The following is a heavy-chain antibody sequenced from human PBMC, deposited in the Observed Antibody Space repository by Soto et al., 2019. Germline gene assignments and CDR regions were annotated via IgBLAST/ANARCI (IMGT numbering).Heavy chain of an antibody. J-gene: IGHJ4*02. CDR3: ASSMTTVTTFEN. V-gene: IGHV4-30-2*01. CDR2: IYHSGST. CDR1: GGSISSGGYS. Sequence: QLQLQESGSGLVKPSQTLPLTCAVSGGSISSGGYSWSWIRQPPGKGLEWMGYIYHSGSTYYNPSLKSRVTISVDRSTNQFSLKLSSVTAAYTAVYYCASSMTTVTTFENWGQGTLVTVSS. D-gene: IGHD4-17*01.